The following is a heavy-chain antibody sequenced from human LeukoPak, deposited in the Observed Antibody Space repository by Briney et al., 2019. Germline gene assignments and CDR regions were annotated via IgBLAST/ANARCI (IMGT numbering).Heavy chain of an antibody. Sequence: GGSLRLSCAASGFTFSSYSMNWVRQAPGKGLEWVSSISSSSSYIYYADSVKGRFTSSRDNAKNSLYLQMNSLRAEDTAVYYCARDRGVTSYFDYWGQGTLVTVSS. V-gene: IGHV3-21*01. CDR2: ISSSSSYI. CDR3: ARDRGVTSYFDY. D-gene: IGHD2-21*02. J-gene: IGHJ4*02. CDR1: GFTFSSYS.